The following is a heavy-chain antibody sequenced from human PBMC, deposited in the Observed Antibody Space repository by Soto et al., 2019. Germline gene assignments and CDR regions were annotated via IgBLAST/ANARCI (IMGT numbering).Heavy chain of an antibody. CDR3: ASVQLPATFYYYPMAV. Sequence: PXGTLSLTCTVYGGSFSRYYWNWIRQPPGKGLEWIGEINHSGSTNYNPSLKSRVTISVDTSKNQFSLKLTSVTAADTAVYYCASVQLPATFYYYPMAVWGQGTTVTVSS. CDR2: INHSGST. CDR1: GGSFSRYY. J-gene: IGHJ6*02. V-gene: IGHV4-34*01. D-gene: IGHD1-7*01.